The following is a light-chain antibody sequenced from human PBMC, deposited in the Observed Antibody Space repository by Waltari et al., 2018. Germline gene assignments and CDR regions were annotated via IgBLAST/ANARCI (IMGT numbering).Light chain of an antibody. J-gene: IGLJ3*02. CDR1: SSDVGGSNY. V-gene: IGLV2-11*01. CDR3: CSYAGTYTWL. Sequence: QSALTQPRSVSGSPGQSVTISCTGTSSDVGGSNYASWYQQLSGKAPTVVIYDVSRRPSGVPDRFTGSRSGNTATLTISGLQAEDEADYHCCSYAGTYTWLFGGGTKLTVL. CDR2: DVS.